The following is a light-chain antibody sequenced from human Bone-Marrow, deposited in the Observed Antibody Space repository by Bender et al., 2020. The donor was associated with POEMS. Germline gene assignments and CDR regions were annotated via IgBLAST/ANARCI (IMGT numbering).Light chain of an antibody. J-gene: IGLJ1*01. Sequence: QSVLTQSPSASGAPGQTVSISCSGSTSDFAGGYVYWYQQVPGTAPKLLIYRNDRRPSGVSDRFSGSKSGNTASLTISGLQAEDEADYYCCSHAGRRTFVFGTGTLVTVL. V-gene: IGLV1-47*01. CDR3: CSHAGRRTFV. CDR1: TSDFAGGY. CDR2: RND.